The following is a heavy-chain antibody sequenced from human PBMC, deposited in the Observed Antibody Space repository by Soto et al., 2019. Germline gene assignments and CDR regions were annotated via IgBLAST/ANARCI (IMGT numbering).Heavy chain of an antibody. V-gene: IGHV3-66*01. CDR3: ARELGHWYFDL. Sequence: EVQLVESGGGLVQPGGSLRLSCAASGFTVSSNYMSWVRQAPGKGLEWVSATYSGGSTYYADSVKGRFTFSRDNSKNTLYLQMHSLRAEDTAVYYCARELGHWYFDLWGRGTRVTVSS. CDR1: GFTVSSNY. CDR2: TYSGGST. J-gene: IGHJ2*01. D-gene: IGHD7-27*01.